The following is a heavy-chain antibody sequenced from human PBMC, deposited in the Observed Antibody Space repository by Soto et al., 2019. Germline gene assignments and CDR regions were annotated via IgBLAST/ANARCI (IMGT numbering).Heavy chain of an antibody. CDR2: IYYSGST. J-gene: IGHJ6*03. D-gene: IGHD6-6*01. V-gene: IGHV4-59*01. CDR3: ARASSIAARGIQQELGYYYYYYYMDV. CDR1: GGSISSYY. Sequence: SETLSLTCTVSGGSISSYYWSWIRQPPGKGLEWIGYIYYSGSTNYNPSLKSRVTISVDTSKNQFSLKLSSVTAADTAVYYCARASSIAARGIQQELGYYYYYYYMDVWGKGTTVTVSS.